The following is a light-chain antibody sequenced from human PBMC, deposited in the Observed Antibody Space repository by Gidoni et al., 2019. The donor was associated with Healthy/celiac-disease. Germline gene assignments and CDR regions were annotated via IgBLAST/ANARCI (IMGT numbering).Light chain of an antibody. V-gene: IGKV3-20*01. CDR2: GAS. CDR3: QQYGSSPKA. CDR1: QSVSSSY. J-gene: IGKJ4*02. Sequence: IVLTQSPCTLSLYPGERATLSCRASQSVSSSYLAWYQQKPGQAPRLLIYGASSRATGIPHRFSGSGSGSDFTLTISRLEPDDYAVYYCQQYGSSPKAFGGGTKVEIK.